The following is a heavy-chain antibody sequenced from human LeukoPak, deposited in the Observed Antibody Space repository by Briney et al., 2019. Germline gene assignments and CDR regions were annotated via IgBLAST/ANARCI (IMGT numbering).Heavy chain of an antibody. J-gene: IGHJ4*02. CDR1: GGTFSSYA. D-gene: IGHD2-15*01. CDR2: IIPIFGTA. CDR3: ARGGYCSGGSCYYY. V-gene: IGHV1-69*13. Sequence: ASVKVSCKASGGTFSSYAISWVRQAPGQGLEWMGGIIPIFGTANCAQKFQGRVTITADESTSTAYMELSSLRSEDTAVYYCARGGYCSGGSCYYYWGQGTLVTVSS.